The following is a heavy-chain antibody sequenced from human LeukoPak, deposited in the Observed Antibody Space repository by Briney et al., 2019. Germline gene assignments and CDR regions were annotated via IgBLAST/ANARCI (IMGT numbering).Heavy chain of an antibody. J-gene: IGHJ4*02. CDR3: TRGSSGRRDN. D-gene: IGHD5-12*01. CDR2: MNPNSGNT. CDR1: GYTFTSCD. Sequence: GSVKVSCKASGYTFTSCDINWVRQATGQGLEWMGWMNPNSGNTGYGQSFQGRITMTRDISIGTAYMELSNLTSEDTAIYYCTRGSSGRRDNWGQETLVTVSA. V-gene: IGHV1-8*01.